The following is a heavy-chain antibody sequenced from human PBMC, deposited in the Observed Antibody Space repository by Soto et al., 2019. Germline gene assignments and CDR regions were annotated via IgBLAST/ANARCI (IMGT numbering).Heavy chain of an antibody. V-gene: IGHV4-34*01. J-gene: IGHJ5*02. Sequence: SETLSLTCAVYGGSFSGYYWSWIRQPPGKGLEWIGEINHSGSTNYNPSLKSRVTISVDTSKNQFSLKLSSVTAADTAVYYCARAAIVVVPAATSWFDPWGQGNLVT. CDR2: INHSGST. CDR3: ARAAIVVVPAATSWFDP. D-gene: IGHD2-2*01. CDR1: GGSFSGYY.